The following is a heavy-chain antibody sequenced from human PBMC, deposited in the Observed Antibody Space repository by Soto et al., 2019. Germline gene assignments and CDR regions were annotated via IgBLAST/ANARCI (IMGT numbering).Heavy chain of an antibody. Sequence: SVKVSCKASGGTFSSYTISWVRQAPGQGLEWMGRIIPILGIANYAQKSQGRVTITADKSTSTAYMELSSLRSEDTAVYYCARDLSAAGTHWFDPWGQGTLVTVSS. V-gene: IGHV1-69*04. J-gene: IGHJ5*02. D-gene: IGHD6-13*01. CDR1: GGTFSSYT. CDR3: ARDLSAAGTHWFDP. CDR2: IIPILGIA.